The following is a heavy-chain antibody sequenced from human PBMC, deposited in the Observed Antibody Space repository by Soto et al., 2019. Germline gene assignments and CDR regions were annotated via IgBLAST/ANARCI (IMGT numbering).Heavy chain of an antibody. CDR2: IIPIFGTA. V-gene: IGHV1-69*06. Sequence: SVKVSCKASGRSFRSYAIRWVRQAPGQGLEWMGGIIPIFGTANYAQKFQGRVTITADKSTSTAYIELSSLRSEDTAVYYCARVVTIFGGVMVADYYCMDVWEQGTTVIV. D-gene: IGHD3-3*01. CDR1: GRSFRSYA. J-gene: IGHJ6*01. CDR3: ARVVTIFGGVMVADYYCMDV.